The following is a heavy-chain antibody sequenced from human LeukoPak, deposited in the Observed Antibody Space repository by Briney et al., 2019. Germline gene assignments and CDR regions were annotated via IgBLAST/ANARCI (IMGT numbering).Heavy chain of an antibody. CDR1: GGSISSGDYY. CDR3: ACLGYYYDSSGYSLDY. D-gene: IGHD3-22*01. J-gene: IGHJ4*02. V-gene: IGHV4-30-4*01. CDR2: IYYSGST. Sequence: NPSETLSLTCTVSGGSISSGDYYWSWIRQPPGKGLEWIGYIYYSGSTYYNPSLKSRVTISVDTSKNQFSLKLSSVTAADTAVYYCACLGYYYDSSGYSLDYWGQGTLVTVSS.